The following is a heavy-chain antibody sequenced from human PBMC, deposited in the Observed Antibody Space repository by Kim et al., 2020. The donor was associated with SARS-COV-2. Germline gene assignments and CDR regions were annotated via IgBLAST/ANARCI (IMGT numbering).Heavy chain of an antibody. CDR1: GGSISSYY. D-gene: IGHD3-3*01. J-gene: IGHJ5*02. CDR2: IYYSGST. CDR3: ASLYYDFWSGYFSWFDP. V-gene: IGHV4-59*13. Sequence: SETLSLTCTVSGGSISSYYWSWIRQPPGKGLEWIGYIYYSGSTNYNPSLKSRVTISVDTSKNQFSLKLSSVTAADTAVYYCASLYYDFWSGYFSWFDPWGQGTLVTVSS.